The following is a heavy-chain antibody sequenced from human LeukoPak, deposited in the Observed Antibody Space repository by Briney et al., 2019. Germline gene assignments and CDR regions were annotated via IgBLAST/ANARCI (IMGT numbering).Heavy chain of an antibody. Sequence: PSETLSLTCTVSGGSISSYYWSWIRQPPGKGLEWIGYIYYSGSTKYNPSLKSRVTISVDKSKNQFSLKLSSVTAADTAVYYCARAAAIAVMYYFDYWGQGTLVTVSS. CDR1: GGSISSYY. V-gene: IGHV4-59*12. J-gene: IGHJ4*02. D-gene: IGHD2-2*02. CDR2: IYYSGST. CDR3: ARAAAIAVMYYFDY.